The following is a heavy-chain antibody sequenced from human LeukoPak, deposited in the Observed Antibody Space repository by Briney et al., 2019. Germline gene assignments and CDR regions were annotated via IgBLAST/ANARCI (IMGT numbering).Heavy chain of an antibody. CDR2: ITTSSTYT. Sequence: PGGSLRLSCEASGFSFSSYNMDWVRQTPGKGLEWISSITTSSTYTFYADSVKGRFTISRDNSKNTLYLQMNSLRAEDTAMYYCARRAGDYSHPYDYWGQGTLVTVSS. CDR3: ARRAGDYSHPYDY. V-gene: IGHV3-21*04. CDR1: GFSFSSYN. J-gene: IGHJ4*02. D-gene: IGHD3-22*01.